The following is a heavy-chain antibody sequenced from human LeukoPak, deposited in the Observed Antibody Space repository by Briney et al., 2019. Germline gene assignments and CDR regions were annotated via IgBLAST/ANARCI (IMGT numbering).Heavy chain of an antibody. D-gene: IGHD1-26*01. V-gene: IGHV1-2*06. J-gene: IGHJ3*02. CDR2: ISPNSGGT. CDR3: ARGPVGATNAFHI. Sequence: ASVKVSCKASGYTFTDYYIHWVRQAPGQGLEWMGRISPNSGGTSYAQKFQGRVTMTRDTSIATAYMELSSLRSDDTAVYYCARGPVGATNAFHIWGQGTLATVSS. CDR1: GYTFTDYY.